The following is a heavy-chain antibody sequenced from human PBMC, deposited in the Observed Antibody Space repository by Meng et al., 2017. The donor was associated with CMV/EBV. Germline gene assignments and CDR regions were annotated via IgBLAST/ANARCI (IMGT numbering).Heavy chain of an antibody. V-gene: IGHV3-9*01. D-gene: IGHD6-6*01. CDR3: AKGMREQLRHAINY. CDR2: SSWNSGSI. CDR1: GFTFDDYA. Sequence: SLRLSCAASGFTFDDYAMHWVRQAPGKGLEWVSGSSWNSGSIVYADSVKGRFTIYRDNAKNSLYLQMNSLRAEDTALYYWAKGMREQLRHAINYWGQGTLVTVSS. J-gene: IGHJ4*02.